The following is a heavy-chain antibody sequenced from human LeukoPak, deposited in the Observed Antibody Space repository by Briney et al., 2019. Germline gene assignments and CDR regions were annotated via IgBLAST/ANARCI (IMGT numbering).Heavy chain of an antibody. V-gene: IGHV1-46*01. Sequence: GASVKVSCKASGYTFTSYYMHWVRQAPGQGLEWMGIINPSGGSTSYAQKFQGRVTMTRDTSTSTVYMELSGLRSEDTAVYYCARGARYYDILTGYYREADYYYYGMDVWGQGTTVTVSS. CDR2: INPSGGST. D-gene: IGHD3-9*01. CDR3: ARGARYYDILTGYYREADYYYYGMDV. J-gene: IGHJ6*02. CDR1: GYTFTSYY.